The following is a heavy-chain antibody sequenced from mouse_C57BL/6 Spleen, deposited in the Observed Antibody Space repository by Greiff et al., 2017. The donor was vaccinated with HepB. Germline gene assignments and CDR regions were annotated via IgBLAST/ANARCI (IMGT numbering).Heavy chain of an antibody. CDR1: GYTFTSYW. Sequence: LQQPGAELVKPGASVKLSCKASGYTFTSYWMHWVKQRPGQGLEWIGMIHPNSGSTNYNEKFKSKATLTVDKSSSTAYMQLSSLTSEDSAVYYCARAYGSSYGGYFDVWGTGTTVTVSS. J-gene: IGHJ1*03. V-gene: IGHV1-64*01. CDR3: ARAYGSSYGGYFDV. D-gene: IGHD1-1*01. CDR2: IHPNSGST.